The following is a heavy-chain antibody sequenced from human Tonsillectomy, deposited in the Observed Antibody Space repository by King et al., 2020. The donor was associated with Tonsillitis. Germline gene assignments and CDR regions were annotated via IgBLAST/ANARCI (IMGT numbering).Heavy chain of an antibody. V-gene: IGHV3-15*01. D-gene: IGHD2-21*01. CDR3: TTERNCGGDCYSRYFQH. CDR2: IKSKIDGGTT. CDR1: GFTFSNAW. J-gene: IGHJ1*01. Sequence: VQLVESGGGLVKPGGSLRLSCAASGFTFSNAWMSWVRQSPGKGREWVGRIKSKIDGGTTDYAAPVKGRFSISRDYSKNTRYLQMNSLKTEDTAVYYCTTERNCGGDCYSRYFQHWGQGTLVTVSS.